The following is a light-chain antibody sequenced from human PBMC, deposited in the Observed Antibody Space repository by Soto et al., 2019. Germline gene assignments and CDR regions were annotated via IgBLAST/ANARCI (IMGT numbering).Light chain of an antibody. CDR1: QNIYNY. J-gene: IGKJ5*01. Sequence: DIQMTQSPSSLSASVGDRVTVTCRTSQNIYNYLNWYQQKPGKAPKLLIYAASSVQSGVPLRFSGTGSGTDFTLTISSLQPEDVATYYCEQTYSTPVTFGQGTRLEVK. CDR2: AAS. CDR3: EQTYSTPVT. V-gene: IGKV1-39*01.